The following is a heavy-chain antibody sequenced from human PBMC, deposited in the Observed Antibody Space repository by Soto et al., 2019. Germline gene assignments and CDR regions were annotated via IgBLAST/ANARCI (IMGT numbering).Heavy chain of an antibody. CDR1: GGSISSYY. V-gene: IGHV4-59*01. CDR3: ARGGRYCSSTSCYNVGWFDP. Sequence: XGTLSLTCTVSGGSISSYYWSWIRQPPGKGLEWIGYIYYSGSTNYNPSLKSRVTISVDTSKNQFSLKLSSVTAADTAVYYCARGGRYCSSTSCYNVGWFDPWGQGTLVTVSS. D-gene: IGHD2-2*02. J-gene: IGHJ5*02. CDR2: IYYSGST.